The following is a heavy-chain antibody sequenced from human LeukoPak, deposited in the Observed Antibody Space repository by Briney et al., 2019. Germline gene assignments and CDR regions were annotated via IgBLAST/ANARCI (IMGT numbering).Heavy chain of an antibody. V-gene: IGHV4-31*03. CDR2: IYYSGNT. D-gene: IGHD3-10*01. CDR3: ARDQSGSGSYTDDYYAMDV. J-gene: IGHJ6*01. Sequence: SETLSLTCSVSGGAISTAGYYWSWIRQPPGKGLEWIGYIYYSGNTYYNPSLKSRVTISVDTSKNQFSLKLSSVTAADTAIYYCARDQSGSGSYTDDYYAMDVWGKGTTVSV. CDR1: GGAISTAGYY.